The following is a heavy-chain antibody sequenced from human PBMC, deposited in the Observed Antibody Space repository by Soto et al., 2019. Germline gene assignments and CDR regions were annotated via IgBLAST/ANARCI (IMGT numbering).Heavy chain of an antibody. CDR3: ARMNYYDTSGYPFDY. V-gene: IGHV4-59*01. CDR2: IYFRGTT. D-gene: IGHD3-22*01. J-gene: IGHJ4*02. CDR1: GGSLSSYY. Sequence: SDTLSLTCTVSGGSLSSYYWSWIRQPPGKGLEWIGYIYFRGTTNYNPSLKSRVTMSADTSKNQFSLKLNSVTAADTAVYYCARMNYYDTSGYPFDYWGQGMMVTVSS.